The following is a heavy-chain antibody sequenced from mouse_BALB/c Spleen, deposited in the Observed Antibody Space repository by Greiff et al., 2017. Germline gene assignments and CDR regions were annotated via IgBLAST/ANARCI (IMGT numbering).Heavy chain of an antibody. CDR3: ARRDVDYGDAMDY. Sequence: VQLQQSGAELVKPGASVKLSCTASGFNIKDTYMHWVKQRPEQGLEWIGRIDPANGNTKYDPKFQGKATITADTSSNTAYLQLSSLTSEDTAVYYCARRDVDYGDAMDYWGQGTSVTVSA. V-gene: IGHV14-3*02. CDR2: IDPANGNT. J-gene: IGHJ4*01. D-gene: IGHD2-4*01. CDR1: GFNIKDTY.